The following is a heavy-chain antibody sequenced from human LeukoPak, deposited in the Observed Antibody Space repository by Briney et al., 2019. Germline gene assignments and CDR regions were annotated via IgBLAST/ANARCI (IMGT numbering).Heavy chain of an antibody. V-gene: IGHV3-23*01. J-gene: IGHJ5*02. D-gene: IGHD2/OR15-2a*01. CDR2: IGGSGGRT. Sequence: GGSLRLSCAASGFTFSSYAMSWVRQAPGKGLEWVSAIGGSGGRTYYADSVKGRFTISRDNSKNTLYLQMNSLRAEDTAVYYCAKDGEGIVRLMFDPWGQGTLVTVSS. CDR1: GFTFSSYA. CDR3: AKDGEGIVRLMFDP.